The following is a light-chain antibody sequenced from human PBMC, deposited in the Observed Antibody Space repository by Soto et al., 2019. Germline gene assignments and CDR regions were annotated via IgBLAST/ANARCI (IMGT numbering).Light chain of an antibody. CDR2: GAS. Sequence: EIVLTQSPGSLSLSLGERATLSCRASQSVDSAFFAWYQQKPGQPPRLLMYGASRRATGIPDRFSGSGSGTDFTLTISRLEPDDFAVSYCQQYASSLTFGQGTKVEI. CDR3: QQYASSLT. J-gene: IGKJ1*01. V-gene: IGKV3-20*01. CDR1: QSVDSAF.